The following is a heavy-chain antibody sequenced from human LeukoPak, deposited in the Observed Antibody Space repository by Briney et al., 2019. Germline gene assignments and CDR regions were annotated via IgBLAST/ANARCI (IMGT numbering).Heavy chain of an antibody. D-gene: IGHD2-15*01. CDR2: IYYGGST. CDR1: GGSIISYY. Sequence: SETLSLTCTVSGGSIISYYWNWIRQPPGKGLEWIGYIYYGGSTNHNPSLKSRVTISVDTSKNQYSLKLSSVTAADTAMYYCARETCSGGYCYLLDYWGQGTLVTVSS. V-gene: IGHV4-59*01. J-gene: IGHJ4*02. CDR3: ARETCSGGYCYLLDY.